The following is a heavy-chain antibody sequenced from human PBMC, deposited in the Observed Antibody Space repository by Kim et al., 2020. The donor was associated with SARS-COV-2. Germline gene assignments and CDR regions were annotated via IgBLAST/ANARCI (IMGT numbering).Heavy chain of an antibody. D-gene: IGHD3-16*02. CDR3: ASALGH. V-gene: IGHV4-4*07. J-gene: IGHJ4*02. Sequence: SETLSLTCTVSGDSPSSDYWSWNRQPAGKGLEWIGRIYTSGRTNYNPSLQSRVTMSVDMSKNQFSLKLSSVTAADTAVYYCASALGHWGQGTLVTVSS. CDR2: IYTSGRT. CDR1: GDSPSSDY.